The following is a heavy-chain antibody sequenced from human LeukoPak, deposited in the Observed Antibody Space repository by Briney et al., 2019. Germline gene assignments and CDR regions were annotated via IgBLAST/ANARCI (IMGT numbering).Heavy chain of an antibody. CDR1: GSNFSSHW. D-gene: IGHD5-18*01. J-gene: IGHJ4*02. Sequence: GGSLRLSCAASGSNFSSHWMTWVRQAPGKGLEWVAFIRYDGGNKYYADSVKGRFTISRDNSKNTLYLQMNSLRAEDTAIYYCAKEGDTAMVDGGGYWGQGTLVTVSS. CDR3: AKEGDTAMVDGGGY. CDR2: IRYDGGNK. V-gene: IGHV3-30*02.